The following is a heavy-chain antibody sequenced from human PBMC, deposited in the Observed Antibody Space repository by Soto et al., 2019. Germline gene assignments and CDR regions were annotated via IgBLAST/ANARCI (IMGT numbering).Heavy chain of an antibody. CDR3: ARTNRGVEMATIFDY. CDR2: IYYSGST. CDR1: GGSISSGDYY. V-gene: IGHV4-30-4*01. D-gene: IGHD5-12*01. Sequence: QVQLQESGPGLVKPSQTLSLTCTVSGGSISSGDYYWSWIRQPPGKGLEWIGYIYYSGSTYYNPSLKSRVTISVDTSKNQFSLKLSSVTAADTAVYYCARTNRGVEMATIFDYWGQGTLVTVSS. J-gene: IGHJ4*02.